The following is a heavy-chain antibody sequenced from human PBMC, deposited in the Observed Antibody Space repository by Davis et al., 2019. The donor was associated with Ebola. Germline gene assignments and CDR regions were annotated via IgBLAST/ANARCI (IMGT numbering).Heavy chain of an antibody. CDR2: INPNSGGT. V-gene: IGHV1-2*04. D-gene: IGHD3-16*02. CDR1: GYTFTGYY. J-gene: IGHJ4*02. Sequence: ASVKVSCKASGYTFTGYYMHWVRQAPGQGLEWMGWINPNSGGTNYAQKFQGWVTMTRDTSISTAYMELSRLRSDDTAVYYCARDEGPGGVIDLYYFDYWGQGTLVTVSS. CDR3: ARDEGPGGVIDLYYFDY.